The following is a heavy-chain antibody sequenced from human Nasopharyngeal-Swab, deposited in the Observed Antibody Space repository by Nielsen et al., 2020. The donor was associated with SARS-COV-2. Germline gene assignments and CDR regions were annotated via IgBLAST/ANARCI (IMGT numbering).Heavy chain of an antibody. J-gene: IGHJ3*02. CDR1: GGTFSSYA. CDR2: IIPILGIA. CDR3: ARGDTWVTVVTRRAFDI. Sequence: SVNVSCKASGGTFSSYAISWVRQAPGQGLEWMGRIIPILGIANYAQKFQGRVTITADKSTSTAYMELSSLSSEDTAVYYCARGDTWVTVVTRRAFDIWGQGTMVTVSS. D-gene: IGHD4-23*01. V-gene: IGHV1-69*04.